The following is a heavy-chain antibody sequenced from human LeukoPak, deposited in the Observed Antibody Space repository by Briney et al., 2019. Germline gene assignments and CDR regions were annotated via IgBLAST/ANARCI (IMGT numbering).Heavy chain of an antibody. Sequence: SETLSLTCAVSGASISGSGYYLGWIRQPPGKGLEWIGNIYYTGSTYYNASLQSRVTISIDMSKNQFSLKLSSVTAADTAVYYCARCFSLWFGESRFDPWGQGTLVTVSS. V-gene: IGHV4-39*07. J-gene: IGHJ5*02. CDR3: ARCFSLWFGESRFDP. CDR2: IYYTGST. CDR1: GASISGSGYY. D-gene: IGHD3-10*01.